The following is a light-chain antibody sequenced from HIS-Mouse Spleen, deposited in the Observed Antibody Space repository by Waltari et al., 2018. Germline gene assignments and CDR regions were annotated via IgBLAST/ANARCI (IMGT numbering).Light chain of an antibody. CDR3: AAWDDSLSGVV. CDR1: SPNIGSNY. CDR2: RNN. Sequence: QSVLTQPPSASGTPGQRVTISCSGSSPNIGSNYVYWYQQLPGTAPKLLIYRNNQRPAGVHDRFSGSKSGTSASLAISGLRSEDEADYYCAAWDDSLSGVVFGGGTKLTVL. J-gene: IGLJ2*01. V-gene: IGLV1-47*01.